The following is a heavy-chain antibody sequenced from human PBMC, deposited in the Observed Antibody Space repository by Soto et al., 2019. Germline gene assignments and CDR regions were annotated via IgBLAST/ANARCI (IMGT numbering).Heavy chain of an antibody. J-gene: IGHJ6*02. CDR2: INHSGST. CDR3: ARERSGSYLVRFYYYYGMDV. Sequence: SETLSLTCAVYGGSFSGYYWSWIRQPPGKGLEWIGEINHSGSTNYNPSLKSRVTISVDTSKNQFSLKLSSVTAADTAVYYCARERSGSYLVRFYYYYGMDVWSQGTTVTVSS. V-gene: IGHV4-34*01. D-gene: IGHD1-26*01. CDR1: GGSFSGYY.